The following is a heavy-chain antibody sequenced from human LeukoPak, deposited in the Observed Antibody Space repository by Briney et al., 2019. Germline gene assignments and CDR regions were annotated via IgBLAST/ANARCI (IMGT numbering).Heavy chain of an antibody. J-gene: IGHJ4*02. Sequence: GGSLRLSCAASGFTISSYGMHWVRQAPGKGLEWMAVLSYDEIDKFYADSVKGRFTISRDISKNTLYLQMSSLSAEDTAIYYCTKGPSRMVLYYFDSWGPGTLVTVSS. CDR2: LSYDEIDK. V-gene: IGHV3-30*18. CDR1: GFTISSYG. CDR3: TKGPSRMVLYYFDS. D-gene: IGHD3-10*01.